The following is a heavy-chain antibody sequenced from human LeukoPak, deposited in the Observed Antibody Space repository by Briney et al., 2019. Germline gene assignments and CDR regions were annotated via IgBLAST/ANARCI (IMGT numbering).Heavy chain of an antibody. Sequence: GRTLRLSCAVSVFTFSSCDKNWVRQPPGKGLEWVSYISSSGSTIYYADSVKGRFTISRDNAKNSLYLQMNSLRAEDTAVYYCAREANTAMLEYWGQGTLVTVSS. V-gene: IGHV3-48*03. J-gene: IGHJ4*02. CDR3: AREANTAMLEY. D-gene: IGHD5-18*01. CDR2: ISSSGSTI. CDR1: VFTFSSCD.